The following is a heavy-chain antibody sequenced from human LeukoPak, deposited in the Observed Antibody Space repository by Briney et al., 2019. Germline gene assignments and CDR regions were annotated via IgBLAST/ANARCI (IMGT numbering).Heavy chain of an antibody. CDR1: GGSISSSSYY. CDR3: AREQQLPPEGAFDI. V-gene: IGHV4-39*07. D-gene: IGHD6-13*01. Sequence: PSETLSLTCTISGGSISSSSYYWGWIRQPPGKGLEWIGRIYTSGSTNYNPSLKSRVTMSVDTSKNQFSLKLSSVTAADTAVYYCAREQQLPPEGAFDIWGQGTIVTVSS. CDR2: IYTSGST. J-gene: IGHJ3*02.